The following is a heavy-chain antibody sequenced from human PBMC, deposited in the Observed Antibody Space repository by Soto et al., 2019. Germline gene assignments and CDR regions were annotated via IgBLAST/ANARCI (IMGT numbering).Heavy chain of an antibody. CDR3: ARVKASGVNFDY. CDR1: GGSISSTNW. CDR2: IYHSGST. Sequence: PSETLSLTCAVSGGSISSTNWWSWVRQPPGKGLEWIGEIYHSGSTNYNPSLKSRVTISVDKSKNQFSLKLSSVTAADTAVYYCARVKASGVNFDYWGQGTLVTVSS. V-gene: IGHV4-4*02. J-gene: IGHJ4*02. D-gene: IGHD3-10*01.